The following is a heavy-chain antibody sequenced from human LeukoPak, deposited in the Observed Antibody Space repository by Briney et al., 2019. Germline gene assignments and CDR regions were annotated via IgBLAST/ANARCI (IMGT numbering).Heavy chain of an antibody. J-gene: IGHJ5*01. CDR1: GDSISSGDCN. V-gene: IGHV4-31*03. D-gene: IGHD1-1*01. CDR3: ARGGPTRYSYSFDS. CDR2: IYYSGNT. Sequence: PSETLSLTCTVSGDSISSGDCNWSWIRQYPGKGLEWMAYIYYSGNTYYNSSLQSRVTISIDTSQNQFSLKLSSVTAADTAVYYCARGGPTRYSYSFDSWGQGTLVTVSS.